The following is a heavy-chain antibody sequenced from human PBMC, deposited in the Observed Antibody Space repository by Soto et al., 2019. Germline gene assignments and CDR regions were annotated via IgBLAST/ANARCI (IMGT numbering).Heavy chain of an antibody. V-gene: IGHV3-30-3*01. Sequence: GGSLRLSCAASGFTFSSYAMHWVRQAPGKGLEWVAVISYDGSNKYYADSVKGRFTISRDNSKNTLYLQMNSLRAEDTAVYYCAREMRGRGVPYFNWLFQYAFDIWGQGTRFTVSS. J-gene: IGHJ3*02. CDR1: GFTFSSYA. CDR2: ISYDGSNK. D-gene: IGHD3-9*01. CDR3: AREMRGRGVPYFNWLFQYAFDI.